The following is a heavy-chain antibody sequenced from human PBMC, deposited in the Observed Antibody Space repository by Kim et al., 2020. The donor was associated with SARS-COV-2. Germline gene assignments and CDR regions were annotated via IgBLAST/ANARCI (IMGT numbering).Heavy chain of an antibody. J-gene: IGHJ2*01. V-gene: IGHV3-21*01. D-gene: IGHD6-25*01. Sequence: DSLKGRFTISRDNAQPALYLQMDSLRAEDTAVYYCARRIGAEAATVGYFDLWGRGSLVTVSS. CDR3: ARRIGAEAATVGYFDL.